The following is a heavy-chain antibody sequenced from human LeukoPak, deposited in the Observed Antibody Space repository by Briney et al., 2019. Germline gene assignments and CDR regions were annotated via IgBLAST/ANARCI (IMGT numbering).Heavy chain of an antibody. V-gene: IGHV3-21*01. J-gene: IGHJ6*02. D-gene: IGHD3-3*01. CDR3: ARDPIDYDFWSGYGHYYGMDV. CDR1: GFTFSSYS. CDR2: ISSSSSYI. Sequence: GGSLRLSCAASGFTFSSYSMNWVRQAPGKGLEWVSSISSSSSYIYYADSVKGRFTISRDNAKNSLYLQMNSLRAEDTAVYYCARDPIDYDFWSGYGHYYGMDVWGQGTTVTVSS.